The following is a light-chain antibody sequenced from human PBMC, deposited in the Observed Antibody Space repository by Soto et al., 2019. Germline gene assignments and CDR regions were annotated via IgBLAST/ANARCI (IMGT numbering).Light chain of an antibody. V-gene: IGKV3-20*01. J-gene: IGKJ2*01. Sequence: EIVLTQSPGTLFLSPGERVTLSCRASQSVRSSYLAWYQQKPGQAPRPLIYGASSRVTGIPDRFSGSGSGTDFTLIISRLEPEDFAVYYCQQYGNSPPYTFGQGTKLEIK. CDR3: QQYGNSPPYT. CDR2: GAS. CDR1: QSVRSSY.